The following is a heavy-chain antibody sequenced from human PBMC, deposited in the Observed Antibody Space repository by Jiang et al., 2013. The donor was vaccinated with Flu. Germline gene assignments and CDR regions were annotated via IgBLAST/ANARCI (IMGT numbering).Heavy chain of an antibody. CDR1: GFTFENYA. CDR2: ISGDGSST. Sequence: GVVQPGGSLRLSCAASGFTFENYAMNWVRQVPGKGLEWVSLISGDGSSTFYVDSVKGRFSISRDNSKNSLYLQMNSLRTEDNALYYCAKDVSLWRLRAAFDQWGQGTLVTVSS. D-gene: IGHD4-17*01. CDR3: AKDVSLWRLRAAFDQ. V-gene: IGHV3-43*02. J-gene: IGHJ4*02.